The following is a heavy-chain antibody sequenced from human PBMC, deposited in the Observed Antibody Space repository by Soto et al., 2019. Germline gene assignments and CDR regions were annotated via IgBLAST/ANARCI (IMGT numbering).Heavy chain of an antibody. D-gene: IGHD3-3*01. CDR3: ARQPQYYDFWSGYYDEGYYYGMDV. CDR1: GDSVSSNSAA. CDR2: TYYRSKWYN. V-gene: IGHV6-1*01. J-gene: IGHJ6*02. Sequence: SQTLSLTCAISGDSVSSNSAAWNCISQSPSRGLEWLGRTYYRSKWYNDYAVSVKSRITINPDTSKNQFSLQLNSVTPEDTAVYYCARQPQYYDFWSGYYDEGYYYGMDVWGQGTTVTVSS.